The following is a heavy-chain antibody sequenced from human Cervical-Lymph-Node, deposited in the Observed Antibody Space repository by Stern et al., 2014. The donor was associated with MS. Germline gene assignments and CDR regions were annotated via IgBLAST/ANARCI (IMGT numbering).Heavy chain of an antibody. Sequence: QLQLQESGPGRVKPSQTLSLTCTVSGGSIASSSYYWSWIRQPAGKGLEWIGRLFPSGSTNYNPSLESRVTLSIDTSKNQFSLRLSSVTAADTAVYYCAREDYDGTGHPYYYGLDVWGQGTTVTVSS. CDR2: LFPSGST. CDR1: GGSIASSSYY. CDR3: AREDYDGTGHPYYYGLDV. D-gene: IGHD3-22*01. J-gene: IGHJ6*02. V-gene: IGHV4-61*02.